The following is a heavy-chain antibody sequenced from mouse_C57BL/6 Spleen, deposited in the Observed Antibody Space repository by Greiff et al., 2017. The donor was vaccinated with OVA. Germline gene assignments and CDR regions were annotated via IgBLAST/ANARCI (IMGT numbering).Heavy chain of an antibody. V-gene: IGHV7-3*01. CDR3: ARDGYYGGAMDY. CDR1: GFTFTDYY. D-gene: IGHD1-1*01. Sequence: EVKLVESGGGLVQPGGSLSLSCAASGFTFTDYYMSWVRQPPGKALEWLGFIRNKANGYTTEYSASVKGRFTISRDNSQSILYLQMNALRAEDSATYYCARDGYYGGAMDYWGQGTSVTVSS. CDR2: IRNKANGYTT. J-gene: IGHJ4*01.